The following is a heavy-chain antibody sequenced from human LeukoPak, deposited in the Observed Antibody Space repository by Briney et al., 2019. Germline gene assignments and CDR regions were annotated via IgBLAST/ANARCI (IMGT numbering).Heavy chain of an antibody. CDR1: GFTFSSYA. CDR3: AKFILWPRGDGEFQC. J-gene: IGHJ4*02. Sequence: GGSLRLSCAASGFTFSSYAMSWVRQAPGKGLEWVSAISGSGGSTYYADSVKGRFTISRDNSKNTLYLQMNSLRAEDTAVYYCAKFILWPRGDGEFQCWGQGTLVTVPS. V-gene: IGHV3-23*01. D-gene: IGHD3-10*01. CDR2: ISGSGGST.